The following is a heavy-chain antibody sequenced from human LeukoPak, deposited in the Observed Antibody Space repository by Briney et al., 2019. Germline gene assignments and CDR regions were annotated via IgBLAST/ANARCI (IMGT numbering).Heavy chain of an antibody. Sequence: SETLSLTCAVYGGSFSGYYWSWIRQPPGKGLEWIGSIYYSGSTYYNPSLKSRVTISVDTSKNQFSLKLSSVTAADTAVYYCARHLAVAGTGDYWGQGTLVTVSS. D-gene: IGHD6-19*01. V-gene: IGHV4-34*01. CDR2: IYYSGST. J-gene: IGHJ4*02. CDR3: ARHLAVAGTGDY. CDR1: GGSFSGYY.